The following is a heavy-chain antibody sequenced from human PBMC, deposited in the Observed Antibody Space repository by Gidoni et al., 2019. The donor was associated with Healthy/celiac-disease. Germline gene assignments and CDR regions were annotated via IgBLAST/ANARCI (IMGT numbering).Heavy chain of an antibody. V-gene: IGHV1-18*04. D-gene: IGHD3-9*01. Sequence: QVQLVQSGAEVQKPGASVKVSCKASGYTFTSYGIRWGRHAPGQGLEWMGWISAYNGNTNYAQKLQGRVTMTTDTSTSTAYMELRSLRSDXTAVYYCASGSYDMLTGKYWFDPWGQGTLXXXSS. J-gene: IGHJ5*02. CDR3: ASGSYDMLTGKYWFDP. CDR2: ISAYNGNT. CDR1: GYTFTSYG.